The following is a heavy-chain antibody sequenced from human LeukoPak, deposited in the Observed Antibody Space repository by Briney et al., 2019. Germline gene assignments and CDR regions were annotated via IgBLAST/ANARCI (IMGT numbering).Heavy chain of an antibody. V-gene: IGHV3-7*01. CDR2: IKQDGSEK. Sequence: GGSLRLSCAASGFTFSSYWMSWVRQAPGKGLEWVANIKQDGSEKYYVDSVKGRFTISRDNAKNPLYLQMNSLRAEDTAVYYCARDSRYGSGSYLAFDIWGQGTMVTVSS. CDR1: GFTFSSYW. CDR3: ARDSRYGSGSYLAFDI. D-gene: IGHD3-10*01. J-gene: IGHJ3*02.